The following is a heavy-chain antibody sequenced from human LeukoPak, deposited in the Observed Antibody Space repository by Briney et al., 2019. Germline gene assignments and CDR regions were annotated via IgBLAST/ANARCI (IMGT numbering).Heavy chain of an antibody. CDR2: ISSSGSTI. D-gene: IGHD1-14*01. CDR1: GFTFSDYY. Sequence: GGSLRLSCAASGFTFSDYYMSWIRQAPGKGLEWVSYISSSGSTIYYADSVEGRFTISRDNAKNSLYLQMNGLRAEDTAVYYCAREVAGNPPRGWFDPWGQGTLVTVSS. V-gene: IGHV3-11*01. CDR3: AREVAGNPPRGWFDP. J-gene: IGHJ5*02.